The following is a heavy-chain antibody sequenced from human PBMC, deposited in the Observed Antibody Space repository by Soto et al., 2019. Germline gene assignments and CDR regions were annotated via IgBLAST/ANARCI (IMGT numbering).Heavy chain of an antibody. CDR2: ISYDGSNK. Sequence: GGSLRLSCAASGFTFSSYAMHWVRQAPGKGLEWVAVISYDGSNKYYADSVKGRFTISRDNSKNTLYLQVNSLRAEDTAVYYCARGWLRLPLFDYCGQGTLVTVSS. D-gene: IGHD5-12*01. J-gene: IGHJ4*02. CDR3: ARGWLRLPLFDY. V-gene: IGHV3-30-3*01. CDR1: GFTFSSYA.